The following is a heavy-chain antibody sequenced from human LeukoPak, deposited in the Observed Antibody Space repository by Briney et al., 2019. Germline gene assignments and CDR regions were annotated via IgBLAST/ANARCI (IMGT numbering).Heavy chain of an antibody. CDR3: ARDSPDYYDSSGYYYDAFDI. Sequence: SETLSLTCAVYGGSFSGYYWSWIRQPPGKGLEWIGEINHSGSTNYNPSLKSRITISVDTSKNQFSLKLSSVTAADTAVYYCARDSPDYYDSSGYYYDAFDIWGQGTMVTVSS. D-gene: IGHD3-22*01. J-gene: IGHJ3*02. CDR2: INHSGST. V-gene: IGHV4-34*01. CDR1: GGSFSGYY.